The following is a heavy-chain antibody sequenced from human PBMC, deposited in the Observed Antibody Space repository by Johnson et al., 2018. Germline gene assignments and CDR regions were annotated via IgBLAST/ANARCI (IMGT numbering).Heavy chain of an antibody. D-gene: IGHD3/OR15-3a*01. CDR3: ARLRCCWTPFMDI. CDR2: IFSDDTT. J-gene: IGHJ6*03. V-gene: IGHV3-66*02. CDR1: GFTIADHY. Sequence: EVRLVESGGGLVQPGGSLRLSCTGSGFTIADHYMNWVRLPPGKGLEWVSLIFSDDTTYYTDSVQDRFTISRDPSKTTLSLQMASRTPEDTAVYYCARLRCCWTPFMDIWGKGTAVTVSS.